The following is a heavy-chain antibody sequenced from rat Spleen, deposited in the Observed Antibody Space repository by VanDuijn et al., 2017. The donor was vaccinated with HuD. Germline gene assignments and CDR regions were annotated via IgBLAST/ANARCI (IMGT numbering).Heavy chain of an antibody. CDR2: ISYDGGDT. J-gene: IGHJ2*01. CDR1: GFTFSDYY. V-gene: IGHV5-20*01. CDR3: EREGNYGGAFDY. Sequence: EVQLVESGGGLVQPGRSLKLSCAASGFTFSDYYMAWVRQAPTKGLEWVASISYDGGDTYYRDSVKGRFTISRDNAENTVYRQMNSMRAEDTATYYGEREGNYGGAFDYWGQGVMVTVSS. D-gene: IGHD1-11*01.